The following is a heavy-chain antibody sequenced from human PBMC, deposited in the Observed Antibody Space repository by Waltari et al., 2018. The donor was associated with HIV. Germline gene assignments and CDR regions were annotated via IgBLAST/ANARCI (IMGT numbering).Heavy chain of an antibody. V-gene: IGHV1-24*01. Sequence: QVQLAQPGAEVKQPGASVKGSRKAPVNTLTEFAMHWVRQAPGNGLEWMGSFDPEDCETIYAQKIQGRVTMTEDTSTDTAYMELSILRSENTAVYYCATPYYVSSGYGFAPWGQGTLVTVSS. CDR2: FDPEDCET. J-gene: IGHJ5*02. CDR3: ATPYYVSSGYGFAP. D-gene: IGHD3-22*01. CDR1: VNTLTEFA.